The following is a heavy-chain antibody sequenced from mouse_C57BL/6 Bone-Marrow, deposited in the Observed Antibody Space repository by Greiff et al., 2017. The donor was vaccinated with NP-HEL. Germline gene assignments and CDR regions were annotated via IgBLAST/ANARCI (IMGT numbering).Heavy chain of an antibody. CDR2: IYPRSGNT. V-gene: IGHV1-81*01. CDR1: GYTFTSYG. Sequence: VQLVESGAELARPGASVKLSCKASGYTFTSYGISWVKQRTGQGLEWIGEIYPRSGNTYYNEKFKGKATLTADKSSSTAYMELRSLTSEDYAVYFCARSKLTGNAMDYWGQGTSVTVSS. D-gene: IGHD4-1*01. J-gene: IGHJ4*01. CDR3: ARSKLTGNAMDY.